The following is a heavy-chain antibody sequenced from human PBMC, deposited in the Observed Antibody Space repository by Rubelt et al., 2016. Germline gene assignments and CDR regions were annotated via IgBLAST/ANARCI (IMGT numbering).Heavy chain of an antibody. CDR3: ARHEMATLSY. CDR1: GGSISSSSYY. CDR2: IYYSGST. J-gene: IGHJ4*02. D-gene: IGHD5-24*01. V-gene: IGHV4-39*01. Sequence: QLQLQESGPGLVKPSETLSLTCTVSGGSISSSSYYWGWIRQPPGKGLEWIGSIYYSGSTYYNPSLKGRGTISVDTSKSQFSLKLSSVTAADTAVYYCARHEMATLSYWGQGTLVTVSS.